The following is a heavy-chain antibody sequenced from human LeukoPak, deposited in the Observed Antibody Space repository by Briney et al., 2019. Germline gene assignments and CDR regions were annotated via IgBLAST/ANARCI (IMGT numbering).Heavy chain of an antibody. CDR1: GFTFSSYA. D-gene: IGHD3-10*01. CDR3: ASYGSADY. J-gene: IGHJ4*02. V-gene: IGHV3-21*01. Sequence: GGSLRLSCAASGFTFSSYAMSWVRQAPGKGLEWVSSISSSSSYIYYADSVKGRFTISRDNAKNSLYLQMNSLRAEDTAVYYCASYGSADYWGQGTLVTVSS. CDR2: ISSSSSYI.